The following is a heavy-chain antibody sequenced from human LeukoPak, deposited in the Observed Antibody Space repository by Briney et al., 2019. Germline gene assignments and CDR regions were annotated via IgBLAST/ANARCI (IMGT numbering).Heavy chain of an antibody. Sequence: GGSLRLSCAASGFTFSSYWMSWVRQAPGKGLEWVANIKQDGSERYYVDSVKGRFTISRDNAKNSLYLQMNSLRAEDTGVYYCARSGYYYDSSGYNLFDYWGQGTLVTVSS. CDR1: GFTFSSYW. D-gene: IGHD3-22*01. J-gene: IGHJ4*02. V-gene: IGHV3-7*01. CDR3: ARSGYYYDSSGYNLFDY. CDR2: IKQDGSER.